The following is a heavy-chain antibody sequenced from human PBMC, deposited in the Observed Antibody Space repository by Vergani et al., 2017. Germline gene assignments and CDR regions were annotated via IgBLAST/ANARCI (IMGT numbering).Heavy chain of an antibody. Sequence: QVQLVQSGAEVKKPGASVKVSCKASGYTFTSYYMHWVRQAPGQGLEWMGIINPNSGGTNYAQKFQGRVTMTRDTSISTAYMELSRLRSDDTAVYYCARAQFTMVRGARGNWFDPWGQGTLVTVSS. V-gene: IGHV1-2*02. CDR2: INPNSGGT. D-gene: IGHD3-10*01. J-gene: IGHJ5*02. CDR1: GYTFTSYY. CDR3: ARAQFTMVRGARGNWFDP.